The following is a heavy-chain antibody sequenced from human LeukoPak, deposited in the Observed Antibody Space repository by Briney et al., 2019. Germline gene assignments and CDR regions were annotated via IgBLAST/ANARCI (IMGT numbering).Heavy chain of an antibody. D-gene: IGHD3-22*01. J-gene: IGHJ3*02. CDR3: AKEYYNSSGYYDNAFDI. Sequence: GGTLRLSCAASGFTFSSYCMNWVRQAPGKGLEWVSDISGSGGSTYNADSVKGPSTISRDNSKHTQYLQMNTLRAQNTAVYYSAKEYYNSSGYYDNAFDIWGQGTMVTVSS. V-gene: IGHV3-23*01. CDR1: GFTFSSYC. CDR2: ISGSGGST.